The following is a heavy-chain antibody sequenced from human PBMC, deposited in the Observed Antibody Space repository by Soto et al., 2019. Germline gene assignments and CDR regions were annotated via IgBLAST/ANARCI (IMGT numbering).Heavy chain of an antibody. Sequence: EVQLVESGGGLVQPGGSLRLSCAASGFTFSSYWMTWARQAPGKGLEWVASMNRDGSEKRYVDSVEGRFTISRDNAKTSLFLQMTSLGPDDTAVYYCGSDAGRRCDSWGQGSLVTVSS. V-gene: IGHV3-7*01. CDR3: GSDAGRRCDS. CDR1: GFTFSSYW. D-gene: IGHD6-13*01. CDR2: MNRDGSEK. J-gene: IGHJ4*02.